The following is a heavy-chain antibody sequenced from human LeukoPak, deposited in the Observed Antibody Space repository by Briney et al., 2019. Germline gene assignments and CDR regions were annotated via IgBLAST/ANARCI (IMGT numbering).Heavy chain of an antibody. CDR2: IHPGGNEK. J-gene: IGHJ4*02. Sequence: PGGSLRLSCAASGFTFRNFWMSWVRQAPGRGLEWVADIHPGGNEKYHVESVKARFTISRGNPKSSLFLQKNGVRVEDTAVYYYARGDAFSGDHWDQETLVTVSS. V-gene: IGHV3-7*04. D-gene: IGHD1-14*01. CDR1: GFTFRNFW. CDR3: ARGDAFSGDH.